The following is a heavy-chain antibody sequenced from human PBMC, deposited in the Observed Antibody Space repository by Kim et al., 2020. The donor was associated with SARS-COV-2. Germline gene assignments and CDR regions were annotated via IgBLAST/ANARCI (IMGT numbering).Heavy chain of an antibody. D-gene: IGHD1-26*01. CDR2: ISSSSSYI. V-gene: IGHV3-21*01. CDR3: ARVSAPYSGSYYGWVEPGFAGY. Sequence: GGSLRLSCAASGFTFSSYSMNWVRQAPGKGLEWVSSISSSSSYIYYADSVKGRFTISRDNAKNSLYLQMNSLRAEDTAVYYCARVSAPYSGSYYGWVEPGFAGYWGQGTLVTVSS. CDR1: GFTFSSYS. J-gene: IGHJ4*02.